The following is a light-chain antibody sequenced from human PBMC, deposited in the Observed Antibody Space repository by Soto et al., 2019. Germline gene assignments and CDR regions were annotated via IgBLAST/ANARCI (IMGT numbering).Light chain of an antibody. J-gene: IGKJ3*01. CDR1: QSLVYSDGNTY. Sequence: DVVMTQSPLSLPVTLGQPASISCRSSQSLVYSDGNTYLHWFQQRPGQSPRRLIHKVSIRDSGVPDRFSGSGSGTDFTLKISRVEPEDVGVYYCRQYNKWPLTFGPGTKVDIK. V-gene: IGKV2-30*01. CDR2: KVS. CDR3: RQYNKWPLT.